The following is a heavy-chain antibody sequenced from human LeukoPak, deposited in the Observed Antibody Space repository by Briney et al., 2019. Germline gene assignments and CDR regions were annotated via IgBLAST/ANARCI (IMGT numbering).Heavy chain of an antibody. J-gene: IGHJ4*01. CDR3: ARAVSSSWYAAY. CDR1: GFSFTAYT. V-gene: IGHV3-30*04. D-gene: IGHD6-13*01. Sequence: GGSLRLSCATSGFSFTAYTIHWVRQAPGERPEWVALASGDGIHKQYAASVQGRFTISRDNSESTVYLEMNSLKDGDTGIYYCARAVSSSWYAAYWGHGTRVTVSS. CDR2: ASGDGIHK.